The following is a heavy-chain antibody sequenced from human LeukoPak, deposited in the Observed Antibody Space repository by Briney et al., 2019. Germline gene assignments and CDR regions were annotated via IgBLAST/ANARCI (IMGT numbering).Heavy chain of an antibody. CDR2: IYPGDSDT. CDR1: GYSFTSYW. J-gene: IGHJ3*02. Sequence: GESLQISCKGSGYSFTSYWIGWVRQLPGKGLEWMGIIYPGDSDTRYSPSFQGQVTISADKSISTAYLQWSSLKASDTAMYYCASRGDGYNWAFDIWGQGTMVTVSS. D-gene: IGHD5-24*01. CDR3: ASRGDGYNWAFDI. V-gene: IGHV5-51*01.